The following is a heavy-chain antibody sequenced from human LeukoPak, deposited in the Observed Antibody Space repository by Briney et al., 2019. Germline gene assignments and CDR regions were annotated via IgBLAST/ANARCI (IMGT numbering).Heavy chain of an antibody. J-gene: IGHJ4*02. Sequence: SGGSLRLSCAASGFTFSSYGMHWVRQAPGKGLEWVAFIRYDGSNKYYADSVKGRFTISRDNSKNTLYLQMNSLRAEDTAVYYCARAGAGIDGYNLVVSYWGQGTLVTVSS. CDR3: ARAGAGIDGYNLVVSY. CDR2: IRYDGSNK. V-gene: IGHV3-30*02. CDR1: GFTFSSYG. D-gene: IGHD5-24*01.